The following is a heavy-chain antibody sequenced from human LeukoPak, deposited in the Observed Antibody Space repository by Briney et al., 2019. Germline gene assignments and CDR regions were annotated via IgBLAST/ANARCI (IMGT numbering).Heavy chain of an antibody. CDR3: AKEMKPWMHFDY. D-gene: IGHD5-12*01. CDR2: ISHDGSNT. V-gene: IGHV3-30*18. Sequence: GGSLRLSCAASGFTFSRSAVHWVRQAPGKGLEWVAVISHDGSNTDYTDSVKGRFTISRDNSKNTLYLQMNSLRAEDTAVYYCAKEMKPWMHFDYWGQGTLVTVSS. J-gene: IGHJ4*02. CDR1: GFTFSRSA.